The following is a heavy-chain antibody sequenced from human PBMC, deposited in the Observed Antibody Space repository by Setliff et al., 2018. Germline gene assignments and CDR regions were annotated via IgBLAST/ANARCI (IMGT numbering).Heavy chain of an antibody. J-gene: IGHJ4*02. V-gene: IGHV4-39*07. CDR1: GGSLSSSSYY. CDR2: IYYSGST. D-gene: IGHD3-3*01. Sequence: LSLTCTVSGGSLSSSSYYGGWIRQPPGKGLECIGSIYYSGSTYYNTSLKSRVTISVDTSKNQLSLKLCSVTAADTAVYYCASRATYYNFWSGYYLYWGQGTLVTVSS. CDR3: ASRATYYNFWSGYYLY.